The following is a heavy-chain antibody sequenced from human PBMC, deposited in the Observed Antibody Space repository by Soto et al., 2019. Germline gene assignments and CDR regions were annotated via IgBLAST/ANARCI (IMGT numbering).Heavy chain of an antibody. D-gene: IGHD2-15*01. Sequence: EVQLVQSGAEVKKPGESLKISCKGSGYSFITNWIGWVRQMPGKGLEWMGIIFPADSDTRYSPSFQGQVTISADKSISHAHLQGSSLKASDPAMYACARPGYTSGVECWGQGTLITVSS. CDR2: IFPADSDT. CDR3: ARPGYTSGVEC. V-gene: IGHV5-51*03. J-gene: IGHJ4*02. CDR1: GYSFITNW.